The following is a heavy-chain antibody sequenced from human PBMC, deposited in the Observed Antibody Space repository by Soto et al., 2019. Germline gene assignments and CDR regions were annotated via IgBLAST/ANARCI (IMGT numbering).Heavy chain of an antibody. V-gene: IGHV3-23*01. CDR1: GFPFSSSA. D-gene: IGHD3-3*01. Sequence: GGSLSLSCAPPGFPFSSSAISWVRKAPGKGLEWVSAISGSGGSTYYADSVKGRFPISRENSKNTLYLQLNSLRAEDTAVYYCAKDQLRFLEWLLPYYYYYGMDVWGQGTTVTVSS. CDR3: AKDQLRFLEWLLPYYYYYGMDV. J-gene: IGHJ6*02. CDR2: ISGSGGST.